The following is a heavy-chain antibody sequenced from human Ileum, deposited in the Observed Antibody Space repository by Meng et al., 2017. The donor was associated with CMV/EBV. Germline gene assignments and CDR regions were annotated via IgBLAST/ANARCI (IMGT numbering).Heavy chain of an antibody. J-gene: IGHJ6*02. Sequence: GGPLRLSWPASGFTFSSYAMYWVRQAPGKGLEWVAVISYGGNDKYCADSVKGRFTISRDISKNTLYLQMSSLTTEDTAVYFCARARIPSRPIRDYYGMDVWGQGTTVTVSS. V-gene: IGHV3-30*04. D-gene: IGHD6-6*01. CDR2: ISYGGNDK. CDR1: GFTFSSYA. CDR3: ARARIPSRPIRDYYGMDV.